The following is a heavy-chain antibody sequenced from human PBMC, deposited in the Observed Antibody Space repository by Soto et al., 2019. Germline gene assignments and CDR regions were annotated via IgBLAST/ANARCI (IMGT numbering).Heavy chain of an antibody. CDR2: ISGSGGST. V-gene: IGHV3-23*01. D-gene: IGHD4-17*01. CDR1: GFTVSSYA. J-gene: IGHJ4*02. Sequence: GGSLRLSCAASGFTVSSYAMTWVRQAPGKGLEWVSVISGSGGSTYFADSVKGRFTISRDNSKNTLYLQMSSLRAEDTALYYCARADYGGNSDYWGQGTLVTVSS. CDR3: ARADYGGNSDY.